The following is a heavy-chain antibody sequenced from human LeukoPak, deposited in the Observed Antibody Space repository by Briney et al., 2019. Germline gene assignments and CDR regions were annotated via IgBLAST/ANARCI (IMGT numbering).Heavy chain of an antibody. D-gene: IGHD3-10*01. V-gene: IGHV1-46*01. CDR3: ARAYGSEYYYHFDY. Sequence: ASVTVSCKASGYTFTSYYLHWVRQAPGQGLEWMGIINPSDGSTRYAQKFQGRVTMTRDTSTSTVYMELSSLSSEDTAVYYCARAYGSEYYYHFDYWGQGTLVTVSS. CDR1: GYTFTSYY. J-gene: IGHJ4*02. CDR2: INPSDGST.